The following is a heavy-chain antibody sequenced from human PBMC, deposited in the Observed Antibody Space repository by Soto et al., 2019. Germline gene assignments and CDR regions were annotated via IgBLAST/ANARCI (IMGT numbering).Heavy chain of an antibody. CDR1: GATFSGSA. D-gene: IGHD2-15*01. CDR2: ITPTLGTT. Sequence: GASVKVSCKASGATFSGSAFSWVRQAPVQGLEWMGGITPTLGTTNYAQHLQGRVTITADESTGTSFMELTSLTSADTAVYYCARDRCYDGTCYSASDSWGQGTLVTVSS. V-gene: IGHV1-69*13. CDR3: ARDRCYDGTCYSASDS. J-gene: IGHJ5*01.